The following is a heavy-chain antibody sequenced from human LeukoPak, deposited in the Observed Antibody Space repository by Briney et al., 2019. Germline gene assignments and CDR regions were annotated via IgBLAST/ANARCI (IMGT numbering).Heavy chain of an antibody. J-gene: IGHJ4*02. CDR2: ISTSGSTI. CDR3: ARGYSYGSHFDY. V-gene: IGHV3-48*03. CDR1: GFTSSSYE. Sequence: GGSLRLSCVASGFTSSSYEMKWVRQAPGKGLEWVSYISTSGSTIYHADSVKGRFSTSRDNAKNSLYLQMNSLRAEDTAVYYCARGYSYGSHFDYWGQGTLVTVSS. D-gene: IGHD5-18*01.